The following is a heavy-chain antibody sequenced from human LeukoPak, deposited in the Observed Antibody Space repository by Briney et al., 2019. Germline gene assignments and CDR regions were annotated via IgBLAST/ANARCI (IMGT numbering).Heavy chain of an antibody. V-gene: IGHV4-39*01. CDR3: ARQVVAVAGTGYFDY. CDR2: IYYSGST. J-gene: IGHJ4*02. Sequence: SETLSLTCAVSGGSIRSSSYYWGWIRQPPGKGLEWIGSIYYSGSTYYNASLKSRGAISVDTSKNQFSLKLNSVTAADTAVYFCARQVVAVAGTGYFDYWGQGTLVTVSS. CDR1: GGSIRSSSYY. D-gene: IGHD6-19*01.